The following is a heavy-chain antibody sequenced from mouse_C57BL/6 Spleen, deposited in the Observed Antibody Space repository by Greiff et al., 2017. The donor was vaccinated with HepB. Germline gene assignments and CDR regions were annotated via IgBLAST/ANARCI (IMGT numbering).Heavy chain of an antibody. CDR3: TRSGPYYYGSSIYWYFDV. V-gene: IGHV1-15*01. Sequence: VQLQHSGAELVRPGASVTLSCKASGYTFTDYEMHWVKQTPVHGLEWIGAIDPETGGTAYNQKFKGKAILTADKSSSTAYMELRSLTSEDSAVYYCTRSGPYYYGSSIYWYFDVWGTGTTVTVSS. D-gene: IGHD1-1*01. CDR2: IDPETGGT. J-gene: IGHJ1*03. CDR1: GYTFTDYE.